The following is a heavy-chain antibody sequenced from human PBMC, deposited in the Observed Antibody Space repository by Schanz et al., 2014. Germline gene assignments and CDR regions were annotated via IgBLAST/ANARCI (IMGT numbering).Heavy chain of an antibody. CDR1: GFTFSSYG. CDR2: IWYDENNK. Sequence: QVQLVESGGGVVQFGRSLRLSCVASGFTFSSYGMHWVRQAPGKGLEWVAVIWYDENNKYYADSVKGRFTISRDNSKNTQYLQMNSLRTEDTAVYDCASPSEYSDYGTYFDYWGQGTLVTVSS. V-gene: IGHV3-33*01. J-gene: IGHJ4*02. D-gene: IGHD5-12*01. CDR3: ASPSEYSDYGTYFDY.